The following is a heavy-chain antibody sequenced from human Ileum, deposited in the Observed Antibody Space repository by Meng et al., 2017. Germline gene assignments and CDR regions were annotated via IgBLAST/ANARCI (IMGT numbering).Heavy chain of an antibody. CDR1: GFTFESYG. V-gene: IGHV3-20*04. J-gene: IGHJ6*02. Sequence: GESLKISCVASGFTFESYGMAWVRQAPGKGLEWVSGINWNGGSTGYADSVKGRFTISRDNAKNSLYLQMNSPRVEDTALYYCARLREKSGDYENFGYYSFLLTYYGSDVWGQGTTVTVSS. D-gene: IGHD3-22*01. CDR2: INWNGGST. CDR3: ARLREKSGDYENFGYYSFLLTYYGSDV.